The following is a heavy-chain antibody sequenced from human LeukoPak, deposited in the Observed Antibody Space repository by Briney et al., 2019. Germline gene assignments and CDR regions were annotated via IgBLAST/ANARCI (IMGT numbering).Heavy chain of an antibody. Sequence: SETLSLTCTVSGGSISNSSYYWAWIRQPPGKGLEWIGSIYYSGNPFYNPSLNSRVTILVATSHNQCSREVCSVTAADTAMYYCASQLDTTGYYTGFIDSWGQGALVTVSS. V-gene: IGHV4-39*01. J-gene: IGHJ4*02. CDR3: ASQLDTTGYYTGFIDS. CDR1: GGSISNSSYY. CDR2: IYYSGNP. D-gene: IGHD3/OR15-3a*01.